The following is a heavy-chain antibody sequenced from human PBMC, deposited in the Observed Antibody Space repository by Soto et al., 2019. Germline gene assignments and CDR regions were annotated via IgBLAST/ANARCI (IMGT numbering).Heavy chain of an antibody. CDR1: GFTFNNYW. CDR3: ARAWYYGDYLYYFDY. V-gene: IGHV3-74*01. CDR2: IRTDGSTT. Sequence: EVQLVESGGGLGQPGGSLRLSCAASGFTFNNYWMHWVRHAPGKGLVWVSRIRTDGSTTSYADSVKGRFTISRDNAKNTLYLQMNSLRADDTAVYYCARAWYYGDYLYYFDYWGQGTLVTVSS. D-gene: IGHD4-17*01. J-gene: IGHJ4*02.